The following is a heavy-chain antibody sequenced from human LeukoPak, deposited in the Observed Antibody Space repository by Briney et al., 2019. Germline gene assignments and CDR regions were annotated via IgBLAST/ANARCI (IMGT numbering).Heavy chain of an antibody. D-gene: IGHD3-3*01. Sequence: SETLSLTCTVSGGSISSYYWGWIRQPPGKGLEWIGSIYYSGSTYYNPSLKSRVTISVDTSKNQFSLKLSSVTAADTAVYYCARLYDFWSGYYYPDYWGQGTLVTVSS. V-gene: IGHV4-39*01. J-gene: IGHJ4*02. CDR2: IYYSGST. CDR1: GGSISSYY. CDR3: ARLYDFWSGYYYPDY.